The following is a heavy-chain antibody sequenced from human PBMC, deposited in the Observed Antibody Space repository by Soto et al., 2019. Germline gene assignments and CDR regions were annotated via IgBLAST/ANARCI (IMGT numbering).Heavy chain of an antibody. J-gene: IGHJ6*02. Sequence: KASETLSLTCAVSGGSISSGGYSWSWIRQPPGKGLEWIGYIYHSGSTYYNPSLKSRVTISVDRSKNQFSLKLSSVTAADTAVYYCARGGYSAGTRAYYYYGMDVWGQGTTVTVSS. CDR1: GGSISSGGYS. CDR3: ARGGYSAGTRAYYYYGMDV. CDR2: IYHSGST. D-gene: IGHD1-7*01. V-gene: IGHV4-30-2*01.